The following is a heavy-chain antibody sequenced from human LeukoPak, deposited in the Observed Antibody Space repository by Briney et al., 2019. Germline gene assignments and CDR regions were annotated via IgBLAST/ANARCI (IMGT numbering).Heavy chain of an antibody. CDR3: AGGGGSYYYYYGMDV. Sequence: SETLSLTCTVSGGSISSGGYYWSWIRQHPGKGLEWIGYIYYSGSTYYNPSLKSRVTISVDTSKNQFSLKLSFVTAADTAGYYCAGGGGSYYYYYGMDVWGQGTTVTVSS. D-gene: IGHD3-16*01. CDR2: IYYSGST. CDR1: GGSISSGGYY. V-gene: IGHV4-31*03. J-gene: IGHJ6*02.